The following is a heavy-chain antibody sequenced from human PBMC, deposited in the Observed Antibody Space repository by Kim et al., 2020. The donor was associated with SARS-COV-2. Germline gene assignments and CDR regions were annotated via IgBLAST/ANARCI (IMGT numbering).Heavy chain of an antibody. CDR1: GFTFSTYA. CDR3: AKGRSENIAAAFNY. V-gene: IGHV3-23*01. J-gene: IGHJ4*02. CDR2: VGGSGGNT. D-gene: IGHD6-13*01. Sequence: GGSLRLSCVASGFTFSTYAMSWVRQAPGKGLEWVSTVGGSGGNTYHADSAKGRFTIFRDNSKNTVDLQMNSLRAEDTAVYYCAKGRSENIAAAFNYWGQG.